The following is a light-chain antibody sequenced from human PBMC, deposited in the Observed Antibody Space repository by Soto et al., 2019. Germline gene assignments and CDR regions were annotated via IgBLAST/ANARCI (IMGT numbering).Light chain of an antibody. Sequence: DIQLTQSPSSLSASVGDRVTITCRASQSIRYSLNWYQQRPGEAPKVLIYGTSNLQSGVPPSFGGSGSGTDFALTISSLQPEDFATYYCHQTAGSLTWTFGQGTGVEAK. CDR3: HQTAGSLTWT. CDR2: GTS. V-gene: IGKV1-39*01. J-gene: IGKJ1*01. CDR1: QSIRYS.